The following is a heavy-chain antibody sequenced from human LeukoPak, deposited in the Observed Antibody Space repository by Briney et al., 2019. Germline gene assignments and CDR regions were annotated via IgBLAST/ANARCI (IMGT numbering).Heavy chain of an antibody. CDR1: GLTFSSHW. CDR3: ARGYYYYYGMDV. V-gene: IGHV3-53*01. CDR2: IYSGGST. J-gene: IGHJ6*02. Sequence: GGSLRLSCAASGLTFSSHWMHWVRQAPGKGLEWVSVIYSGGSTYYADSVKGRFTISRDNSKNTLYLQMNSLRAEDTAVYYCARGYYYYYGMDVWGQGTTVTVSS.